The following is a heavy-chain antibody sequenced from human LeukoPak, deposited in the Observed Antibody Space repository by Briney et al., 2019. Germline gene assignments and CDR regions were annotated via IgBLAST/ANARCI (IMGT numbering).Heavy chain of an antibody. D-gene: IGHD3-10*01. CDR1: GFAFSIYV. CDR2: INGSGGRT. CDR3: AKIIRVPIMGREDASQSV. J-gene: IGHJ6*02. Sequence: QAGGCLRLSCAASGFAFSIYVMSWVREAPGKGREWVSSINGSGGRTYSADSLKGRFTLSRDNSKNTLYVQMNRQRADNTPVYYGAKIIRVPIMGREDASQSVWGQGNTVTVSS. V-gene: IGHV3-23*01.